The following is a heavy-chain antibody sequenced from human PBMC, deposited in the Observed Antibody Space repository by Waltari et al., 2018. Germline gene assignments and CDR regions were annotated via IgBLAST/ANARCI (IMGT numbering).Heavy chain of an antibody. V-gene: IGHV4-59*01. J-gene: IGHJ6*03. Sequence: QVQLQESGSGLVKPSETLSLTCTVSGGSISSYYWSWIRQPPGQGLEWIGYIYYSVITNYNPSLKSRVTISVDTSKNQFSLKLSSVTAADTAVYYCARSSEYCSGGSCYNYYYYMDVWGKGTTVTVSS. CDR3: ARSSEYCSGGSCYNYYYYMDV. CDR1: GGSISSYY. CDR2: IYYSVIT. D-gene: IGHD2-15*01.